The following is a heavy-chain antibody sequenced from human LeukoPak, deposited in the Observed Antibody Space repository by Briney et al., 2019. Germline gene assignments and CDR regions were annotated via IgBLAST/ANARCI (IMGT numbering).Heavy chain of an antibody. CDR2: IWYDGSNK. Sequence: GGSLRLSCAASGFTFSSYGMHWVRQAPGKGLEWVAVIWYDGSNKYYAGSVKGRFTISRDNSKNTLYLQMNSLRAEDTAVYYCVRGERQWDQFDYWGQGTPVTVSS. V-gene: IGHV3-33*01. D-gene: IGHD1-26*01. J-gene: IGHJ4*02. CDR1: GFTFSSYG. CDR3: VRGERQWDQFDY.